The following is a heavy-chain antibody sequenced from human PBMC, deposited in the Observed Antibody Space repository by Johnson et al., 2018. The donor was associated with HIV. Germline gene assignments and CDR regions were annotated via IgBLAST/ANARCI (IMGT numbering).Heavy chain of an antibody. J-gene: IGHJ3*02. D-gene: IGHD2-15*01. CDR3: ARGVRVVVAATDAFDI. V-gene: IGHV3-30*04. CDR1: GFTFSSYA. Sequence: VQLVESGGGLVQPGGSLRLSCAASGFTFSSYAMHWVRQAPGKGLEWVAVISYDGSNKYYADSVKGRFTISRDNSKNTLYLQMNSLRAEDTAVYYCARGVRVVVAATDAFDIWGQGTMVTVSS. CDR2: ISYDGSNK.